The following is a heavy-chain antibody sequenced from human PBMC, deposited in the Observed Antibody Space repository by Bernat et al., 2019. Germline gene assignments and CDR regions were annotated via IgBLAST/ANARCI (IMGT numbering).Heavy chain of an antibody. CDR2: IWYDGSNK. V-gene: IGHV3-33*01. J-gene: IGHJ5*02. D-gene: IGHD3-22*01. CDR3: AREYYYDNSGYHNWFDP. CDR1: GFTFSSYG. Sequence: QVQLVESGGGVVQPGRSLRLSCAASGFTFSSYGMHWVRQAPGKGLEWVAAIWYDGSNKYYADSVKGRFTISRDNSKNTLYLQMNSLRDEDTAVYYCAREYYYDNSGYHNWFDPWGQGTLVTVSS.